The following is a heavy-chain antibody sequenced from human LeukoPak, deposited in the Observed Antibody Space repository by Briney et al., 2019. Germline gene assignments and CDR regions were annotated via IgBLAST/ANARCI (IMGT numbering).Heavy chain of an antibody. CDR2: RSYRWGT. J-gene: IGHJ4*02. CDR3: PSDDY. CDR1: GGSITSYSYH. Sequence: SETLSLTCTVSGGSITSYSYHCGWIRQPPGKGLEWIGSRSYRWGTYYNPSLKRRVTISGDTSKNQFSLKLSSMTAASTAVYYCPSDDYWGQGALVPVSS. V-gene: IGHV4-39*01.